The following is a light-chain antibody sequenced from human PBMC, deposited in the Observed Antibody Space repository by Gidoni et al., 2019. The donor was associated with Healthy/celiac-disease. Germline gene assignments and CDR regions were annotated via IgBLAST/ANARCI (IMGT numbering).Light chain of an antibody. Sequence: VLTQSPATLSLSPGERATLSCRSSQSVTSYLAWYQQKPGKAPRILIYDASNRATGIPARFSGSGSGTDFTITISSLEPEDFAVYYCQQRSNWPTVGQGTRLEIK. J-gene: IGKJ5*01. CDR2: DAS. V-gene: IGKV3-11*01. CDR1: QSVTSY. CDR3: QQRSNWPT.